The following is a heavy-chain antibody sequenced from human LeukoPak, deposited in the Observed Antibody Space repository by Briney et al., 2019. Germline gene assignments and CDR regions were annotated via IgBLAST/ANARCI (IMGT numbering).Heavy chain of an antibody. CDR2: FDPEDGEA. J-gene: IGHJ4*02. D-gene: IGHD5-18*01. CDR3: ATGLWLHPPKDPQFDY. CDR1: GYTLTELS. Sequence: ASVKVSCKVSGYTLTELSMHWVRQAPGKGLEWMGGFDPEDGEAIYAQKFQGRVTMTEDTSTDTAYMELSSLRSEDTAVYYCATGLWLHPPKDPQFDYWGQGTLVTDSS. V-gene: IGHV1-24*01.